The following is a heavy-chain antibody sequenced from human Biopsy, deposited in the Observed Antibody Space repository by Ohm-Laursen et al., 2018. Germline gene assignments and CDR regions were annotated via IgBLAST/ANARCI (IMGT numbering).Heavy chain of an antibody. CDR2: ISNSTDNT. J-gene: IGHJ6*02. CDR3: ARDFFDSSGYFYYYNGVDL. Sequence: ASVKVSCKASGFIFTSYGLSWVRQARGQWLEWMGWISNSTDNTNYAQKFQGRVTMTAETSTSTAYMELRSLRSHDTAVYYCARDFFDSSGYFYYYNGVDLWGQGTTVTVSS. V-gene: IGHV1-18*01. D-gene: IGHD3-22*01. CDR1: GFIFTSYG.